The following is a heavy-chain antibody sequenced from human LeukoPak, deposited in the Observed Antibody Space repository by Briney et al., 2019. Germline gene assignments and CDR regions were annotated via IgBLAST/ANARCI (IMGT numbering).Heavy chain of an antibody. Sequence: SVKVSCKASGGTFSSYAISWVRQAPGQGLEWMGRIIPILGIANYAQKFQGRVTITADKSTSTAYMELSSLRSEDTVVYYCARDRSGIVVVPAAIPFDYWGQGTLVTVSS. V-gene: IGHV1-69*04. CDR1: GGTFSSYA. CDR3: ARDRSGIVVVPAAIPFDY. J-gene: IGHJ4*02. CDR2: IIPILGIA. D-gene: IGHD2-2*01.